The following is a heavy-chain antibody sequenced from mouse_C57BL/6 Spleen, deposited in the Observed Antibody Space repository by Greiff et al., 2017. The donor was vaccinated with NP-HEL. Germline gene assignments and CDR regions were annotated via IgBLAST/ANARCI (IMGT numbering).Heavy chain of an antibody. CDR1: GYTFTDYN. D-gene: IGHD1-1*01. J-gene: IGHJ3*01. Sequence: VQLQQSGPELVKPGASVKMSCKASGYTFTDYNMHWVKQSHGKSLEWIGYINPNNGGTSYNQKFKGKATLTVNTSSSTAYMELRSLTSEDSAVYYCARYDYGSSAWFAYWGQGTLVTVSA. V-gene: IGHV1-22*01. CDR3: ARYDYGSSAWFAY. CDR2: INPNNGGT.